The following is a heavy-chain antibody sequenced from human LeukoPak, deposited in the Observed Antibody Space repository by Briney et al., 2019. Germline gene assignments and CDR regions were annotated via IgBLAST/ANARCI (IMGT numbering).Heavy chain of an antibody. J-gene: IGHJ4*02. D-gene: IGHD1-14*01. Sequence: GGSLRLSCAASGFTVSSNYMSWVRQAPGKGLEWVSVIYSGGSTYDADSVKGRFTISRDNSKNTLYLQMNSLRAEDTAVYYCARGVEPLAANTLAYWGQGTLVTVSS. V-gene: IGHV3-53*01. CDR3: ARGVEPLAANTLAY. CDR2: IYSGGST. CDR1: GFTVSSNY.